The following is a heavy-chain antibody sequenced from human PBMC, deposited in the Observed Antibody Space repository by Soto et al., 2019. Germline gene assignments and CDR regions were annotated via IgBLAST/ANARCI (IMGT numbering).Heavy chain of an antibody. J-gene: IGHJ6*02. V-gene: IGHV1-46*01. CDR2: INPSGGST. D-gene: IGHD6-6*01. CDR3: AREASIAARLHHYYYGRDV. CDR1: GYTFTSYY. Sequence: ASVKVSCKASGYTFTSYYMHWVRQAPGQGLEWMGIINPSGGSTSYAQKFQGRVTMTRDTSTSTVYMELSSLRSEDTAVYYCAREASIAARLHHYYYGRDVWGQGTTVTVS.